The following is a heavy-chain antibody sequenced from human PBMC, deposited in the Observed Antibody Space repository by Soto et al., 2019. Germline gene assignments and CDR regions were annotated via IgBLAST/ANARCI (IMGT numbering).Heavy chain of an antibody. D-gene: IGHD3-22*01. CDR3: TSDLPDNWFDP. CDR1: GSTFSNAW. CDR2: IKTVTDGATT. V-gene: IGHV3-15*01. Sequence: PGGSLRLSCEVSGSTFSNAWMNWVRQAPGKGLEWVARIKTVTDGATTDYAAPVRGRFTISRDDSKNMLFLHMNNVKGDDTGVYFCTSDLPDNWFDPWGRGTQVTVSS. J-gene: IGHJ5*01.